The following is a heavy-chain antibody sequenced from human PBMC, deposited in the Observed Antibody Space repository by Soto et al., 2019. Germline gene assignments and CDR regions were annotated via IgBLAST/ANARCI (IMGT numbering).Heavy chain of an antibody. J-gene: IGHJ6*02. CDR3: ARGSYYDSSGYYPSYPYYHYGMDV. D-gene: IGHD3-22*01. CDR1: GGTFSSYA. Sequence: QVQLVQSGAEVKKPGSSVKVSCKASGGTFSSYAISWVRQAPGQGLEWMGGIIPLFGTANYAQKFQGRVTIAADESTSTAYMELSSLRSEDTAVYYCARGSYYDSSGYYPSYPYYHYGMDVWGQGTTVTVSS. V-gene: IGHV1-69*12. CDR2: IIPLFGTA.